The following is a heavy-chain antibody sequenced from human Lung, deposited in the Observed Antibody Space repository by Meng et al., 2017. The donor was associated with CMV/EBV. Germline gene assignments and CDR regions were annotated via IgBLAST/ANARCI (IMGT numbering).Heavy chain of an antibody. D-gene: IGHD1-7*01. V-gene: IGHV1-3*01. CDR1: GCTFTSYP. CDR2: IDAANCNT. Sequence: VWRGLSGGEWMRLGSSVTVSFNASGCTFTSYPMHWVRQAVGQRREWMPRIDAANCNTKYPQQFQGRATITRDTSVSTVFMELSSLISEDTAVYYCARDRNYVHHFDYWGQGTLVTVSS. J-gene: IGHJ4*02. CDR3: ARDRNYVHHFDY.